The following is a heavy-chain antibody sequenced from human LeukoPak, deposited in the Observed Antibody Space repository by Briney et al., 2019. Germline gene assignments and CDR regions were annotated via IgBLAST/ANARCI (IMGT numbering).Heavy chain of an antibody. CDR1: GSTFSNLA. J-gene: IGHJ4*02. D-gene: IGHD6-19*01. V-gene: IGHV3-23*01. CDR2: ISDSGGIT. Sequence: PGGSLRLSCVASGSTFSNLAMGWVRQAPGKGLEWVSVISDSGGITYYADSVKGRFTISRDNSKNTLFLQMNSLGAEDTAVYYCAKDARRTNGWYFFDYWGQGTLVTVSS. CDR3: AKDARRTNGWYFFDY.